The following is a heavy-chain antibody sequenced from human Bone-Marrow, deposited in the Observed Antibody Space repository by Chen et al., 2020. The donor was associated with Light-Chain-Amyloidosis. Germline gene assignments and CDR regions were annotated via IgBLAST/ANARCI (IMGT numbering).Heavy chain of an antibody. V-gene: IGHV3-74*01. J-gene: IGHJ6*02. CDR2: INSYGGSI. CDR3: ARSGNYGRYYYFGMDV. CDR1: GFTFNDYW. D-gene: IGHD3-10*01. Sequence: EVQLVESGGGSTQPGGSLRLSCAASGFTFNDYWLHWVRKVPGKGLVWVARINSYGGSITYSDSVKGRFTISRDNAKNTVYLQMNSLRAEDTAVYYCARSGNYGRYYYFGMDVWGQGTTVTVSS.